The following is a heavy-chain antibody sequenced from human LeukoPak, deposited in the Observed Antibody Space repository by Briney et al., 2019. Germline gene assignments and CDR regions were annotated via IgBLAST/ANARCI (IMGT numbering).Heavy chain of an antibody. Sequence: PGGSLRLSCAASGCTFSSYSMNWVRHPPAKRLEGVSSISSSSSYIYYAASVKGRFTISRDNAQNSLYLQMNSLRAEDTAVYYWARVAYCGGDCPGADAFDIWGQGKMVTVSS. D-gene: IGHD2-21*02. CDR2: ISSSSSYI. CDR3: ARVAYCGGDCPGADAFDI. J-gene: IGHJ3*02. V-gene: IGHV3-21*01. CDR1: GCTFSSYS.